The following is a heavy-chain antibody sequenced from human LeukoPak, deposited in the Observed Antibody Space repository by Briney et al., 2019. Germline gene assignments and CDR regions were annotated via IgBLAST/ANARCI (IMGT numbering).Heavy chain of an antibody. CDR1: GSTFSSYG. V-gene: IGHV3-33*01. J-gene: IGHJ4*02. CDR2: VWYDGSNK. D-gene: IGHD5-18*01. CDR3: ARGNTAMVT. Sequence: HPGRSLRLSCAASGSTFSSYGMHWVRQAPGKGLEWVAVVWYDGSNKYYADSVKGRFTISRDNSKNTLYLQMNSLRAEDTAVYYCARGNTAMVTWGQGTLVTVSS.